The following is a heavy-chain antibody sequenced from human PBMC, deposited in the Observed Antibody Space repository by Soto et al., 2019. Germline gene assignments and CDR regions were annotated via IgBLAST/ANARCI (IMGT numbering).Heavy chain of an antibody. CDR2: ISHDGSNK. D-gene: IGHD2-2*01. V-gene: IGHV3-30*18. Sequence: PGGSLRLSCAASGFTFSNYGMHWVRQAPGKGLEWVAIISHDGSNKDYPDSVKGRFTISRDNSMHTLYLQMNSLRAEDTALYYCAKDYLVPPAPQLPYHYGMDVWGPGTTVTVSS. J-gene: IGHJ6*02. CDR3: AKDYLVPPAPQLPYHYGMDV. CDR1: GFTFSNYG.